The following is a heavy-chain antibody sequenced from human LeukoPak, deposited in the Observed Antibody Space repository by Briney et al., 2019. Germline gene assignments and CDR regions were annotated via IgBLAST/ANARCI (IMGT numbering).Heavy chain of an antibody. Sequence: QPGGSLRLSCAASGFTFSSYAMSWVRQAPGKGLEWVSTISGGGGTTYYTDSVKGRFTISRDNSKNTLYLQVNSLRAEDTAIYSCARGGLSGDTFDSWGQGTLVTVSS. CDR3: ARGGLSGDTFDS. CDR1: GFTFSSYA. D-gene: IGHD3-10*01. J-gene: IGHJ4*02. V-gene: IGHV3-23*01. CDR2: ISGGGGTT.